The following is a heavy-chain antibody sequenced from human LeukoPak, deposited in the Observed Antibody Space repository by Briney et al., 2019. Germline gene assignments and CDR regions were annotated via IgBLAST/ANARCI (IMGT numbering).Heavy chain of an antibody. CDR2: ISSSGSTI. V-gene: IGHV3-11*04. D-gene: IGHD3-22*01. J-gene: IGHJ4*02. CDR3: AALEGAYYYDSSGLMPDY. CDR1: GFTFSDYY. Sequence: GGSLRLSCAASGFTFSDYYMSWIRQAPGKGLEWVSYISSSGSTIYYADPVKGRFTISRDNAKNSLYLQMNSLRAEDTAVYYCAALEGAYYYDSSGLMPDYWGQGTLVTVSS.